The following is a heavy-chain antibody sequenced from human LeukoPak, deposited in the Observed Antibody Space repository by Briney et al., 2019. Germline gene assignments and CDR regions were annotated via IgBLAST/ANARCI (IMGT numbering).Heavy chain of an antibody. Sequence: PSETLSLTCTVSGGSISSYYWSWIRQPPGKGLEWIGYIYYSGSTNYNPSLKSRVTISVDTSKNQFSLKLSSVTAADTAAYYCARVVHQYYDFWSGYPDNWFDPWGQGTLVTVSS. CDR2: IYYSGST. J-gene: IGHJ5*02. D-gene: IGHD3-3*01. V-gene: IGHV4-59*01. CDR1: GGSISSYY. CDR3: ARVVHQYYDFWSGYPDNWFDP.